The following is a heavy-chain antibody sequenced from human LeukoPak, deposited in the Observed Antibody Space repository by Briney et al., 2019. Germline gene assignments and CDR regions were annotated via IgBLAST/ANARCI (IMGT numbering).Heavy chain of an antibody. CDR3: ARHDQLGELALSMIY. CDR1: GFRFTNHW. CDR2: IDPSDSYT. D-gene: IGHD3-16*02. V-gene: IGHV5-10-1*01. J-gene: IGHJ4*02. Sequence: GEPLKISCKGSGFRFTNHWISRVRQMPGKGVGWMGRIDPSDSYTKYSPSFEGHVTISVDKSISTAFLQWNSLKASDSAMYYCARHDQLGELALSMIYWGQGTLVTVSS.